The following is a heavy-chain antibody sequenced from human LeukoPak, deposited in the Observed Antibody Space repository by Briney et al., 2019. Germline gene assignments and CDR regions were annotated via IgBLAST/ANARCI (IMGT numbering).Heavy chain of an antibody. CDR3: ARGPRDIVVVPAAFPIDY. J-gene: IGHJ4*02. D-gene: IGHD2-2*01. CDR2: INHSGST. Sequence: SETLSLTCAVYGGSFSGYYWSWIRQPPGKGLECIGEINHSGSTNYNPSLKSRVTISVDTSKNQFSLKLSSVTAADTAVYYCARGPRDIVVVPAAFPIDYWGQGTLVTVSS. V-gene: IGHV4-34*01. CDR1: GGSFSGYY.